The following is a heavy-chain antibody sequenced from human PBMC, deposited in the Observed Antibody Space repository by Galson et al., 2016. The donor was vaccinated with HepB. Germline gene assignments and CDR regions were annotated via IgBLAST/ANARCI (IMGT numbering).Heavy chain of an antibody. CDR1: GFVFSAYS. V-gene: IGHV3-48*02. J-gene: IGHJ4*02. Sequence: SLRLSCAASGFVFSAYSMIWVRQAPGKGLEWVSYIANSGTTIDYADSVKGRFTISRDNDQKSLYLQMNSLRDEDTAVYYCVRVEYYLHNGGYSSHFEYWGQGTLVAVSS. CDR2: IANSGTTI. CDR3: VRVEYYLHNGGYSSHFEY. D-gene: IGHD2-2*03.